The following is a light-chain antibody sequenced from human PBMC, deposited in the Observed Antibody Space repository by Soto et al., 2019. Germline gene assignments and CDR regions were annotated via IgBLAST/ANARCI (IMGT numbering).Light chain of an antibody. CDR3: CSYTGRYTAYV. CDR1: SSDVGAYNY. Sequence: QSVLTQPRSVSGSPGQSVTISCTGTSSDVGAYNYVSWYQQHPGRVPKLMIYDVTKRPSGVPDRFSGSKSGNTASLTISGLQAEDEAYYYCCSYTGRYTAYVFGIGTKLTVL. CDR2: DVT. V-gene: IGLV2-11*01. J-gene: IGLJ1*01.